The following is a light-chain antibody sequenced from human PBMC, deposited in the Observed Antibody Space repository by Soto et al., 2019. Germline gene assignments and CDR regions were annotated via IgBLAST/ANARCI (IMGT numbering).Light chain of an antibody. V-gene: IGLV2-23*01. CDR3: CSYAGTNTFV. J-gene: IGLJ1*01. CDR2: EGN. CDR1: SSDVGSYNL. Sequence: QSALTQPASESGSPGQSITISCTGTSSDVGSYNLVSWYQQHPGKAPKLMIYEGNKRPSGVSNRFSGSKSANTASLTISGLQTEDEADYYCCSYAGTNTFVFGTGTKLTVL.